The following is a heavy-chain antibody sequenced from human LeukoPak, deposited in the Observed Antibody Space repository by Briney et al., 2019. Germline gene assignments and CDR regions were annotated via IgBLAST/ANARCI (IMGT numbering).Heavy chain of an antibody. CDR3: ARDILTGDYYYYYMDV. J-gene: IGHJ6*03. CDR2: IYYSGST. Sequence: PSETLSLTCTVSGGSISSSSYYWGWIRQPPGKGLEWIGSIYYSGSTYYNPSLKSRVTISVDTSKNQFSLKLSSVTAADTAVYYCARDILTGDYYYYYMDVWGKGTTVTVSS. V-gene: IGHV4-39*07. CDR1: GGSISSSSYY. D-gene: IGHD7-27*01.